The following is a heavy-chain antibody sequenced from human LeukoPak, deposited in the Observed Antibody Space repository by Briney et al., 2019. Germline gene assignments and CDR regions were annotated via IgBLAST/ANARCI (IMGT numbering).Heavy chain of an antibody. CDR3: ARGPNSNWSGLDF. CDR1: GFTFSSYW. D-gene: IGHD6-6*01. V-gene: IGHV3-7*01. J-gene: IGHJ4*02. Sequence: GGSLRLSCAASGFTFSSYWMSWVRQAPGKGLEWVANIKQDGSEKYYVDSVKGRFTISRDNAKNSLYLQVNNLRAEDTAVYYCARGPNSNWSGLDFWGQGTLLTVSS. CDR2: IKQDGSEK.